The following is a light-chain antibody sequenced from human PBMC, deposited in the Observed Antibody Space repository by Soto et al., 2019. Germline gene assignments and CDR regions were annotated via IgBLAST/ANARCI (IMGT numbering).Light chain of an antibody. CDR3: AAWEDRLDVYV. CDR1: RSHIGSNT. J-gene: IGLJ1*01. V-gene: IGLV1-44*01. CDR2: STS. Sequence: QSVLTQPPSASGTPGQIVAISCSGSRSHIGSNTVTWYQQLPGTAPKLLIYSTSQRSSGVPGRFSGSKSGASASRSISGLQSEDEADYYCAAWEDRLDVYVFGTGTKLTVL.